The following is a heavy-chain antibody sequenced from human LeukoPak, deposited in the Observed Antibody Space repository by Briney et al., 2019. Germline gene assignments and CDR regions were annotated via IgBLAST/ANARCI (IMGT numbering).Heavy chain of an antibody. V-gene: IGHV4-34*01. D-gene: IGHD6-13*01. CDR3: ARETSSSLDY. CDR1: GGSFSGYY. CDR2: INHSGST. J-gene: IGHJ4*02. Sequence: PSETLSLTCAVYGGSFSGYYWSWIRQPPGKGLEWIGEINHSGSTNYNPSLKSRVTISVDTSKNQFSLKLSSVTAADTAVHYCARETSSSLDYWGQGTLVTVSS.